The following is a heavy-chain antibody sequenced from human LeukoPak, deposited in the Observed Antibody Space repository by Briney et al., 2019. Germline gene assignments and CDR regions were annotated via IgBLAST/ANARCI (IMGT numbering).Heavy chain of an antibody. Sequence: PSETLSLTCAVYGGSFSGYYWSWIRQPPGKGLEWIGEINHSGSTNYNPSLKSRVTISVDTSKNQFSLKLSSVTAADTDVYYCARGYCSSTSCYANWFDPWGQGTLVTVSS. V-gene: IGHV4-34*01. CDR1: GGSFSGYY. CDR2: INHSGST. CDR3: ARGYCSSTSCYANWFDP. J-gene: IGHJ5*02. D-gene: IGHD2-2*01.